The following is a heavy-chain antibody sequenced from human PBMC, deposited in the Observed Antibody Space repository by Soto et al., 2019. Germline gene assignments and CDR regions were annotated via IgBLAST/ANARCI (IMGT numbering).Heavy chain of an antibody. Sequence: GGSLRLSCAASGFTFSSYAMHWGRQAPGKGLEWVAVISYDGSNKYYAESVRGRFTISRDNSENTVHLEMTSLRLADTAVYFCGREESGYYGSGSYSRFDFWGQGALVTVSS. D-gene: IGHD3-10*01. CDR3: GREESGYYGSGSYSRFDF. CDR2: ISYDGSNK. V-gene: IGHV3-30-3*01. CDR1: GFTFSSYA. J-gene: IGHJ4*02.